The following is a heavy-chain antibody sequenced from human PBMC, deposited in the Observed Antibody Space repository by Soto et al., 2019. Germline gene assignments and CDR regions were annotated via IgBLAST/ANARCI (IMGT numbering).Heavy chain of an antibody. J-gene: IGHJ4*02. V-gene: IGHV4-39*01. CDR3: ARHRPQIGYYDSSGYPFFDY. CDR2: IYYSGST. Sequence: QLQLQESGPGLVKPSETLSLTCTVSGGSISSSSYYWGWIRQPPGKGLEWIGSIYYSGSTYYNPSLKSRVTISVDTSKNQFSLKLSSVTAADTAVYYCARHRPQIGYYDSSGYPFFDYWGQGTLVTVSS. D-gene: IGHD3-22*01. CDR1: GGSISSSSYY.